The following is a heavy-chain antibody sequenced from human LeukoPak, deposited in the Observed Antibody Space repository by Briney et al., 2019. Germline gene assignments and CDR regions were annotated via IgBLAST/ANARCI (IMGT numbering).Heavy chain of an antibody. CDR2: IWYDGSNK. CDR1: GFTFSSYG. D-gene: IGHD6-13*01. V-gene: IGHV3-33*06. J-gene: IGHJ4*02. CDR3: AKMAGIAAAEADY. Sequence: PGGSLRLSCAASGFTFSSYGMHWVRQAPGKGLGGGAVIWYDGSNKYYADSVKGRFTISRDNSKNTLYLQMNSLRAEDTAVYYCAKMAGIAAAEADYWGQGTLVTVSS.